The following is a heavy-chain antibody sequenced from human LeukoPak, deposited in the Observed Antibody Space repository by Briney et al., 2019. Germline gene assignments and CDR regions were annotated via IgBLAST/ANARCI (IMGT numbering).Heavy chain of an antibody. Sequence: SQTLSLTCTVSGGSISRGGAYWTWIRHHPGKGLEWIGYIYYTGSTYYNPSLKGRATISPDTSKNQFSLKLTSVTAADTAVYYCAREADSFDWRGFDYWGQGILVTVSS. V-gene: IGHV4-31*03. CDR3: AREADSFDWRGFDY. J-gene: IGHJ4*02. CDR1: GGSISRGGAY. CDR2: IYYTGST. D-gene: IGHD3-9*01.